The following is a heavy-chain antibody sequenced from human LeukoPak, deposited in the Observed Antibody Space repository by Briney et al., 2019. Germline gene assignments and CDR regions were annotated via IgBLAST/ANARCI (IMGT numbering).Heavy chain of an antibody. Sequence: SETLSLTCTVSGGSISSGDYYWSWIRQPPGKGLEWIVYIYYSGSTYYNPSLKSRVTISVDTSKNQFSLKLSSVTAADTAVYYCARVAFGPDYYGSGSYRGGVDYWGQGTLVTVSS. J-gene: IGHJ4*02. CDR1: GGSISSGDYY. D-gene: IGHD3-10*01. CDR3: ARVAFGPDYYGSGSYRGGVDY. CDR2: IYYSGST. V-gene: IGHV4-30-4*01.